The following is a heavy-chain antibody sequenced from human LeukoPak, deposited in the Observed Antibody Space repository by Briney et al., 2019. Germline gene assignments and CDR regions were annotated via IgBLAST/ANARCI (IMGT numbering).Heavy chain of an antibody. D-gene: IGHD5-24*01. CDR3: ARVGRDGYNDY. CDR2: IYYSGST. CDR1: GGSISSYY. J-gene: IGHJ4*02. V-gene: IGHV4-59*01. Sequence: SETLSLTCTVSGGSISSYYWSWIRQPPGKGLEWIGYIYYSGSTNYNPSLKSRVTISVDTSKNQFSLKLSSVTAADTAVYYCARVGRDGYNDYWGQGTLVTVSS.